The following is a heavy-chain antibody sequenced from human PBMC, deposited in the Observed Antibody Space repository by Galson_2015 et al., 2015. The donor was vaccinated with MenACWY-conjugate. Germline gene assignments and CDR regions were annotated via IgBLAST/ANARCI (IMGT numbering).Heavy chain of an antibody. CDR3: ARLPRGINLILEGS. D-gene: IGHD3-22*01. CDR2: IHHSETT. V-gene: IGHV4-39*01. J-gene: IGHJ5*02. Sequence: LSLTCSVSGGSIYSSDHWWGWIRQPPGKGLEWIASIHHSETTHYNPSLRSRVSISVDTSKNQFSLKLSSVSAADTAVYYCARLPRGINLILEGSWGQGILVTVSS. CDR1: GGSIYSSDHW.